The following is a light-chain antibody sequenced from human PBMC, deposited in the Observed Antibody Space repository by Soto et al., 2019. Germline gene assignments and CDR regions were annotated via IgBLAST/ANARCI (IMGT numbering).Light chain of an antibody. Sequence: EIVMTQSPATLSVSPGERATLSCRASQSVSSNLAWYQQKPGQAPRLLLYGASTRATGIPARFSGSGSGTEFTLTISSLQSEDFATYYCQQYNSPGAFGQGTKVEIK. J-gene: IGKJ1*01. CDR1: QSVSSN. V-gene: IGKV3-15*01. CDR3: QQYNSPGA. CDR2: GAS.